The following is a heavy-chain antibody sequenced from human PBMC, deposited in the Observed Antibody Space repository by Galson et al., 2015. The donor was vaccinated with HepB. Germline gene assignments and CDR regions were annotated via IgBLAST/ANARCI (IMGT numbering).Heavy chain of an antibody. CDR1: GGSINGSPFY. J-gene: IGHJ4*02. CDR3: ARHGAYGDYVNY. CDR2: IFHTGTT. D-gene: IGHD4-17*01. Sequence: ETLSLTCSVSGGSINGSPFYWGCIRPTPEKGLEWIGSIFHTGTTYYSPSLKSRATISVDTSKNQFSLRLTSVTAADTAVYFCARHGAYGDYVNYWGQGVLVTVSS. V-gene: IGHV4-39*01.